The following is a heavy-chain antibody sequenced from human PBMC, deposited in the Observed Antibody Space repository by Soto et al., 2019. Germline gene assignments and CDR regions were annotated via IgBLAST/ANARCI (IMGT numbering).Heavy chain of an antibody. CDR1: GYTFTSYG. V-gene: IGHV1-18*01. Sequence: PAELSCKASGYTFTSYGICWVRQDPGQGLEWMGWISAYNGNTNYAQKLQGRVTMTTDTSTSTAYMELRSLRSDDSAVYYCARERPILGAPPDAFDIWGKGTMVTVPS. CDR2: ISAYNGNT. J-gene: IGHJ3*02. D-gene: IGHD3-16*01. CDR3: ARERPILGAPPDAFDI.